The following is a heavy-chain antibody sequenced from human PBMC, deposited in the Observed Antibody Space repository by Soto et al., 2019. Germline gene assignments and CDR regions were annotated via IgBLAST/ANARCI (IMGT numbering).Heavy chain of an antibody. V-gene: IGHV1-8*01. CDR2: VNPSSGNT. CDR1: GYTFTSYD. CDR3: ARVSDCSGGSCYSGAYMDV. J-gene: IGHJ6*03. Sequence: ASVKVSCKASGYTFTSYDINWVRQATGQGLEWMGWVNPSSGNTGYAQKFQGRVTMTRNTSISTAYMELSSLRSEDTAVYYCARVSDCSGGSCYSGAYMDVWGKGTTVTVSS. D-gene: IGHD2-15*01.